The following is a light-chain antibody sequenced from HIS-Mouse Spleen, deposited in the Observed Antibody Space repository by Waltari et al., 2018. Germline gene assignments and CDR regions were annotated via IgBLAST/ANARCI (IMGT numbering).Light chain of an antibody. J-gene: IGLJ2*01. Sequence: SYELTQPPSVSVSPGQTARITCYGDKLGDKYACWYQQKPGQSPVLVIYQDSKRPSGIPERFSGSNSGNTATLTISGTQAMDEADYYCQAWDSSYSVFGGGTKLTVL. CDR3: QAWDSSYSV. CDR2: QDS. V-gene: IGLV3-1*01. CDR1: KLGDKY.